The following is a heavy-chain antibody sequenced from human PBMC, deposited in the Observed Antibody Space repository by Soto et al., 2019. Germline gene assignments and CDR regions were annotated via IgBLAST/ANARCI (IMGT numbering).Heavy chain of an antibody. Sequence: GGSLRLSCAASGFPFSNYAMNWVRQAPGKGLEWVSYISHKSSAIYHADSVKGRFTISRDNAKNSLYLQMNSLRDEDTAVYYCARDPYSSTTVTIMEYWGQGTLVTVSS. CDR1: GFPFSNYA. D-gene: IGHD4-17*01. J-gene: IGHJ4*02. V-gene: IGHV3-48*02. CDR2: ISHKSSAI. CDR3: ARDPYSSTTVTIMEY.